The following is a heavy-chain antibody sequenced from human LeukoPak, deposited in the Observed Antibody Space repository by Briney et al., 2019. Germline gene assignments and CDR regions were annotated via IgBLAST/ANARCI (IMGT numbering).Heavy chain of an antibody. Sequence: SVKVSCKASGGTFSNYAISWVRQAPGQGLEWMGGIIPIFGTANYAQKFQGRVTITADESTSTAYMELSSLRSEDTAVYYCARAHVDTAMPNVDTARYYFDYWGQGTLVTVSS. J-gene: IGHJ4*02. CDR2: IIPIFGTA. CDR3: ARAHVDTAMPNVDTARYYFDY. V-gene: IGHV1-69*13. CDR1: GGTFSNYA. D-gene: IGHD5-18*01.